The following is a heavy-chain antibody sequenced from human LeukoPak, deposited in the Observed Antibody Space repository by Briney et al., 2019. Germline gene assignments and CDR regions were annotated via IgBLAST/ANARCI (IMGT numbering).Heavy chain of an antibody. Sequence: GGSLRLSCAASGFTFSSYGMSWVRQAPGKGLEWVSAITYSGGNTYYADSVKGRFTISRDNSKNTLYLQMNSLRAEDTAVYYCAKDGAGCGGDCYSDYWGQGTLVTVSS. V-gene: IGHV3-23*01. CDR3: AKDGAGCGGDCYSDY. J-gene: IGHJ4*02. CDR2: ITYSGGNT. CDR1: GFTFSSYG. D-gene: IGHD2-21*02.